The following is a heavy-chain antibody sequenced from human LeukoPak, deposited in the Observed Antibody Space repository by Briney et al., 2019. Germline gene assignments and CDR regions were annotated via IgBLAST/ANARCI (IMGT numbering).Heavy chain of an antibody. D-gene: IGHD3-22*01. CDR1: RYTFTSYY. V-gene: IGHV1-46*01. CDR2: INPSGGST. CDR3: ARDRGDSSGSPLDY. Sequence: ASVKVSSTASRYTFTSYYMHWVRQAPGQGLEWMGIINPSGGSTSYAQKFQGRVTITRDTPTSTVYMELSSLRSEDTAVEYCARDRGDSSGSPLDYWGEGTLLTVPS. J-gene: IGHJ4*02.